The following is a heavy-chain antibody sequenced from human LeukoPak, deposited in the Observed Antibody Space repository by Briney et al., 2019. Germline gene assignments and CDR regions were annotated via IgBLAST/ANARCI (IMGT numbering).Heavy chain of an antibody. J-gene: IGHJ4*02. CDR3: ARDLHRIYYFDY. V-gene: IGHV1-46*01. Sequence: GASVKVSCKASGYTFTSYYMHWARQAPGQGLEWMGIINPSGGSTSYAQKFQGRVTMTRDTSTSTVYMELSSLRSEDTAVYYCARDLHRIYYFDYWGQGTLVTVSS. CDR1: GYTFTSYY. CDR2: INPSGGST.